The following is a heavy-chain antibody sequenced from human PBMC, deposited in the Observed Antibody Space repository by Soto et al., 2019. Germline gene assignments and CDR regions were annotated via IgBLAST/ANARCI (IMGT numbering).Heavy chain of an antibody. J-gene: IGHJ4*02. CDR1: GFSFSDSD. CDR2: ISSGAFTI. CDR3: ARDTTRLEH. D-gene: IGHD1-1*01. V-gene: IGHV3-11*01. Sequence: GGSLRLSCVVSGFSFSDSDITWVRQIPWKGLEWIASISSGAFTISYAAAVKGRFTISREDGHNSLVLQMDSLRAEDTALYYCARDTTRLEHCGQRILVTFSS.